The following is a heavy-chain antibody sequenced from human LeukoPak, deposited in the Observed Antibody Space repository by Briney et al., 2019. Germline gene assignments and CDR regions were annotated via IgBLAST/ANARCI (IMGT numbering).Heavy chain of an antibody. V-gene: IGHV4-59*01. CDR3: ARGYGSGSYYGPYFDY. CDR1: GGSISSYY. Sequence: SETLSLTCTVSGGSISSYYWSRIRQPPGKGLEWIGYIYYSGSTNYNPSLKSRVTISVDTSKNQFSLKLSSVTAADTAVYYCARGYGSGSYYGPYFDYWGQGTLVTVSS. D-gene: IGHD3-10*01. J-gene: IGHJ4*02. CDR2: IYYSGST.